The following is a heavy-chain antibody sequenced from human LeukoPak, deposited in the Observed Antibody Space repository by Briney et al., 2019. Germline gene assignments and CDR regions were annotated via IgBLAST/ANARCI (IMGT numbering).Heavy chain of an antibody. CDR3: ANLGMVYNILTGFRRPQTNDY. V-gene: IGHV3-53*01. J-gene: IGHJ4*02. Sequence: GGSLRLSCTVSGFTVSSDSMSWVRPAPGKGLEWGSFIYSGGSTHYSDSVKGRFTISRDNSKNTLYLQMNSLRAEDTAVYYCANLGMVYNILTGFRRPQTNDYWGQGTLVTVSS. CDR1: GFTVSSDS. D-gene: IGHD3-9*01. CDR2: IYSGGST.